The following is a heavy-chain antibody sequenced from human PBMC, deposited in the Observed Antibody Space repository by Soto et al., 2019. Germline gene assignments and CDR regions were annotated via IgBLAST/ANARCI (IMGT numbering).Heavy chain of an antibody. CDR1: GFTFSSYG. Sequence: GGSLRLSCAASGFTFSSYGMHWVRQAPGKGLEWVAVISYDGSNKYYADSVKGRFTISRDNSKNTLYLQMNSLRAEDTAVYYCAGGLYCSGGRCYDYWGQGTLVTVSS. D-gene: IGHD2-15*01. CDR3: AGGLYCSGGRCYDY. V-gene: IGHV3-30*03. J-gene: IGHJ4*02. CDR2: ISYDGSNK.